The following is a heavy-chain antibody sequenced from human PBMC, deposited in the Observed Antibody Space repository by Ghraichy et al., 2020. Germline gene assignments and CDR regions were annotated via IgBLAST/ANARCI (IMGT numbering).Heavy chain of an antibody. V-gene: IGHV4-59*11. Sequence: SETLSLTCSISGGSLGTHLWAWIRQSPGKGLEWLGNMYYTGKTDISPSLKSRVTMSVDTSTNQFSLRLTSVTAADTAVYYCARQHILGSTPIDYWGQGILVTVSS. J-gene: IGHJ4*02. CDR1: GGSLGTHL. D-gene: IGHD3-3*02. CDR3: ARQHILGSTPIDY. CDR2: MYYTGKT.